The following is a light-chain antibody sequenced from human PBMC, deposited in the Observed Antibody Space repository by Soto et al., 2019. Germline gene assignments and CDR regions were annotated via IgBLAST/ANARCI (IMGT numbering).Light chain of an antibody. J-gene: IGLJ1*01. CDR1: SGGVGGYTF. V-gene: IGLV2-14*01. CDR3: GSYTGNIYV. CDR2: EVS. Sequence: QSALTQPASVSVAPGQSITIYCTGTSGGVGGYTFVSWYQQHPGKAPELMIYEVSNRPSGVSSRFSGSKSGNTASLTISGLKAEDEADYFCGSYTGNIYVFGNGTKLTVL.